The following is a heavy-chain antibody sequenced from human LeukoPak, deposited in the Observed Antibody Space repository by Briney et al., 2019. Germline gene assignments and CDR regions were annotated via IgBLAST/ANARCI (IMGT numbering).Heavy chain of an antibody. Sequence: ASVKVSCKASGYTFTDYYMHWVRQAPGQGLEWMGWINPNSGGTSYAQKFQGRVTMTRDTSISTAYMELSRLRSDDTAVYYCARDPWEDIVVVPAAARAFDIWGQGTMVTVSS. CDR3: ARDPWEDIVVVPAAARAFDI. CDR1: GYTFTDYY. J-gene: IGHJ3*02. CDR2: INPNSGGT. V-gene: IGHV1-2*02. D-gene: IGHD2-2*01.